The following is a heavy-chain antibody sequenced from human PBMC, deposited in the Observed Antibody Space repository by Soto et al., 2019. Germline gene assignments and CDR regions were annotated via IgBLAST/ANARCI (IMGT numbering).Heavy chain of an antibody. CDR2: ISSSGNTI. V-gene: IGHV3-48*03. J-gene: IGHJ3*02. Sequence: VGSLRLSCAVSGFIFSSYEMNWVRQAPGKGLQWVSYISSSGNTIYYADSVKGRFTISKDNAKNSLYLQMNSLRAEDTAVYYCARGSAYYDSSGRGAFDIWGQGTMVTVSS. CDR3: ARGSAYYDSSGRGAFDI. CDR1: GFIFSSYE. D-gene: IGHD3-22*01.